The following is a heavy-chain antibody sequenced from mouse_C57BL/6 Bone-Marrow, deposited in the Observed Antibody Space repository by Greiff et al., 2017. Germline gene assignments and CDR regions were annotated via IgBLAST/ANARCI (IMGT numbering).Heavy chain of an antibody. J-gene: IGHJ2*01. D-gene: IGHD2-1*01. CDR2: IYPGNSDT. V-gene: IGHV1-5*01. Sequence: EVQLQQSGTVLARPGASVKMSCKTSGYTFTSYWMHWVKQRPGQGLEWIGAIYPGNSDTSYNQKFKGKAKLTAFTSASTAYMELSSLTNEDSAVYYCTVGDYGNYYFDYWGQGTTLTVSS. CDR3: TVGDYGNYYFDY. CDR1: GYTFTSYW.